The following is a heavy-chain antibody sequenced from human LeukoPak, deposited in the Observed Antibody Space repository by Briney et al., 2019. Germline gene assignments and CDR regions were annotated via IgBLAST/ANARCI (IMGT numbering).Heavy chain of an antibody. Sequence: PSQTLSLTCTVSGGSISSGSYYWSRIRQPAGKGLEWIGRIYTSGSTNYNPSLKSRVTISVDTSKNQFSLKLSSVTAADTAVYYCARANYYGSGSYDYWGQGTLVTVSS. CDR2: IYTSGST. V-gene: IGHV4-61*02. J-gene: IGHJ4*02. CDR1: GGSISSGSYY. CDR3: ARANYYGSGSYDY. D-gene: IGHD3-10*01.